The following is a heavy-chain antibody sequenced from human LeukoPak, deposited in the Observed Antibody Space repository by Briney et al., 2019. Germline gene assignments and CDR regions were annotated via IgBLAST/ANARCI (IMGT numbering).Heavy chain of an antibody. CDR1: GFTFSGSA. CDR3: TRLSDEVITKFDY. V-gene: IGHV3-73*01. Sequence: PGGSLRLSCAASGFTFSGSAIHWVRQASGKGLEWVGRIRSRINSYATAYAASVKGRFTISRDDSKNTANLQMNSLKNEDTAVYYCTRLSDEVITKFDYWGQGALVTVSS. CDR2: IRSRINSYAT. J-gene: IGHJ4*02. D-gene: IGHD3-16*01.